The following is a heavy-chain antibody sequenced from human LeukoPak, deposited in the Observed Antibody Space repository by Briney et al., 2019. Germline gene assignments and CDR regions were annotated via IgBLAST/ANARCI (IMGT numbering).Heavy chain of an antibody. CDR2: ISYDGSNK. Sequence: PGGSLRLSCAASGFTFSSYAMHWVRQAPGKGLEWVAVISYDGSNKYYADSLKGRFTISRDNSKNTLYVQMNSLRAEDTAVYYCARDYRKISSGTFDYWGQGTLVTVSS. CDR1: GFTFSSYA. V-gene: IGHV3-30-3*01. D-gene: IGHD3-22*01. CDR3: ARDYRKISSGTFDY. J-gene: IGHJ4*02.